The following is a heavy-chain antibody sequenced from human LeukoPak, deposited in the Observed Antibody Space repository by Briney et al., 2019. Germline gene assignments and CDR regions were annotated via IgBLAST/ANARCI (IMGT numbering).Heavy chain of an antibody. CDR3: AKGTYDFWSGYHEYYYYGMDV. V-gene: IGHV3-30*18. D-gene: IGHD3-3*01. CDR2: ISYDGSNK. Sequence: QTGGSLRLSCAASGFTLSSYGMHWVRQAPGKGLEWVAVISYDGSNKYYADSVKGRFTISRDNSKNTLYLQMNSLRAEDTAVYYCAKGTYDFWSGYHEYYYYGMDVWGQGTTVTVSS. CDR1: GFTLSSYG. J-gene: IGHJ6*02.